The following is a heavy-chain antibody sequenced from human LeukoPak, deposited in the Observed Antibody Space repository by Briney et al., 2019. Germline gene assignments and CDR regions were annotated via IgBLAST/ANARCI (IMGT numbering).Heavy chain of an antibody. V-gene: IGHV3-30-3*01. Sequence: GGSLRLSCAASGFTFSSYAMHWVRQAPGKGLEWVAVISYDGGNKYYADSVKGRFTISRDNSKNTVYLQVNSLRAEDTAMYYCARGARYCSSTSCYSYFDYWGQGTLVTVSS. D-gene: IGHD2-2*01. J-gene: IGHJ4*02. CDR2: ISYDGGNK. CDR3: ARGARYCSSTSCYSYFDY. CDR1: GFTFSSYA.